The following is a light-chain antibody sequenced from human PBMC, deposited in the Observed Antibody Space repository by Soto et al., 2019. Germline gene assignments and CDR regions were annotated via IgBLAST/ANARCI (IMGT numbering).Light chain of an antibody. V-gene: IGKV1-5*03. Sequence: DIQMTQCPSTLSGSVGDRVTITCWASQTISSWLDWYQKKKGKAPKLLIYKASTLKSGVPSRLRGSGSGTELTITISSMQPDDFATYYCQQLFDYPITFGQGTRLEIK. CDR2: KAS. J-gene: IGKJ5*01. CDR1: QTISSW. CDR3: QQLFDYPIT.